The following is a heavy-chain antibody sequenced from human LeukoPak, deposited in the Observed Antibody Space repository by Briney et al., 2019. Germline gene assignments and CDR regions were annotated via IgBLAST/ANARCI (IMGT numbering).Heavy chain of an antibody. D-gene: IGHD3-3*01. Sequence: GGSLRLSCAASGFTFSSYWMHWVRQAPGKGLVWVSRINSDGSSTSYADSVKGRFTISRDNAKNTLYLQMNSLRAEDTAVYYCARWLPDTLLDFWSGYYLFDYWGQGTLVTVFS. CDR3: ARWLPDTLLDFWSGYYLFDY. CDR2: INSDGSST. J-gene: IGHJ4*02. CDR1: GFTFSSYW. V-gene: IGHV3-74*01.